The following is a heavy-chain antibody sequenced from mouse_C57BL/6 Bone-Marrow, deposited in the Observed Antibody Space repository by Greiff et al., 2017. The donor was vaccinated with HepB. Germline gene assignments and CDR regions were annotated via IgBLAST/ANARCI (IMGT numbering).Heavy chain of an antibody. CDR3: TSDDYYHAWFDY. CDR1: GFNIKDYY. J-gene: IGHJ3*01. Sequence: EVQLQQSGAELVRPGASVKLSCTASGFNIKDYYMHWVKQRPEQGLEWIGWIDPENGDTEYASKFQGKATITADTSSNTAYLQLSSLTSEDTAVYYCTSDDYYHAWFDYWGQGTLVTVSA. V-gene: IGHV14-4*01. D-gene: IGHD2-3*01. CDR2: IDPENGDT.